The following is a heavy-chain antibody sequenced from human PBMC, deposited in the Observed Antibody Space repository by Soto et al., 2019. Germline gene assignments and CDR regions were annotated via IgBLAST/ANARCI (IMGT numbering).Heavy chain of an antibody. CDR3: ARGKRYTNDY. CDR2: MSPNSGRT. D-gene: IGHD2-2*02. Sequence: GASVKVSFKASGYTFSNYDINWVRQATGQGLEWMGWMSPNSGRTGYAQKFQGRVTMTRNTSSSTAYMELSSLRSEDTAVYYCARGKRYTNDYWGQGTLVTVSS. J-gene: IGHJ4*02. V-gene: IGHV1-8*01. CDR1: GYTFSNYD.